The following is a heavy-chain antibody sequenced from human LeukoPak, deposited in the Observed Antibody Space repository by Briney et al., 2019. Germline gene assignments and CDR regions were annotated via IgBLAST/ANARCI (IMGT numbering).Heavy chain of an antibody. J-gene: IGHJ5*02. CDR2: IIPIFGTA. CDR3: ARPRLLYTSGWYGWFDP. CDR1: GGTFSSYA. D-gene: IGHD6-19*01. Sequence: SVKVSCKASGGTFSSYAISWVRQAPGQGLEWMGGIIPIFGTANYAQKFQGRVTITADESTSTAYMELSSLRSEDTAVYYCARPRLLYTSGWYGWFDPWGQGTLVTVSS. V-gene: IGHV1-69*01.